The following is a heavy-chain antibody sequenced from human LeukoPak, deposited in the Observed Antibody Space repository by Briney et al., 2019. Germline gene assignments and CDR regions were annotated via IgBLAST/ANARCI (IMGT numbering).Heavy chain of an antibody. CDR1: GYTFTGYY. V-gene: IGHV1-2*02. J-gene: IGHJ6*02. Sequence: GASVKVSCKASGYTFTGYYMHWVRQAPGQGLEWMGWINPNSGGTNYAQKFQGRVTMTRDTSTSTVYMELSSLRSEDTAVYYCASNFPPNGDDSSEYYYGGMDVWGQGTTVTVSS. D-gene: IGHD3-22*01. CDR3: ASNFPPNGDDSSEYYYGGMDV. CDR2: INPNSGGT.